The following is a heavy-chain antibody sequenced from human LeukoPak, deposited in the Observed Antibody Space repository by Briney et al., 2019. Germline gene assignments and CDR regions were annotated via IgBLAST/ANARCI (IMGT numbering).Heavy chain of an antibody. CDR1: GYTFTGYY. Sequence: ASVKVSCKASGYTFTGYYIHWVRQAPGQGLKWMGWINPNSGGTNYAQKFEGRVTMSSDTSISTAYMELNRLRYDDTAVYYCARPARISSWYYMDVWGKGTTVTVSS. V-gene: IGHV1-2*02. D-gene: IGHD6-13*01. CDR2: INPNSGGT. CDR3: ARPARISSWYYMDV. J-gene: IGHJ6*03.